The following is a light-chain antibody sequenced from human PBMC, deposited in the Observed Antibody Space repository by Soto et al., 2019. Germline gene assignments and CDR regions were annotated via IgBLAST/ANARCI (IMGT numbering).Light chain of an antibody. V-gene: IGLV2-14*03. CDR3: ISFASSDTLFF. Sequence: QSALTQPASVSGSPGQSITISCSGTSSDVGDYDSVSWYQQHPGKAPKLIIYDVTNRLSGVSDRFSGSKSGNTASLTISGLQADDEADYYCISFASSDTLFFFGTGTKLTVL. CDR1: SSDVGDYDS. J-gene: IGLJ1*01. CDR2: DVT.